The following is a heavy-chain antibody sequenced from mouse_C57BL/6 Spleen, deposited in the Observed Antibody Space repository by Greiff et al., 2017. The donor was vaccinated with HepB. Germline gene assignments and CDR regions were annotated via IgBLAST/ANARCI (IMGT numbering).Heavy chain of an antibody. Sequence: EVKLQESGPGLVKPSQSLSLTCSVTGYSITSGYYWNWIRQFPGNKLEWMGYISYDGSNNYNPSLKNRISITRDTSKNQFFLKLNSVTTEDTATYYCARNDGSSPWFAYWGQGTLVTVSA. CDR2: ISYDGSN. CDR3: ARNDGSSPWFAY. V-gene: IGHV3-6*01. J-gene: IGHJ3*01. D-gene: IGHD1-1*01. CDR1: GYSITSGYY.